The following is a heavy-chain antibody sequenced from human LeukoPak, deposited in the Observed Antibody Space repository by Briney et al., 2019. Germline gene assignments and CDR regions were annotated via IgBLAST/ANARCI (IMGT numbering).Heavy chain of an antibody. CDR2: IYYSGST. CDR3: ARAGRRTFSFDI. Sequence: SETLSLTCTVSGGSISSSSYYWGWIRQPPGKGLEWIGSIYYSGSTYYNPSLKSRVTISVDKSKNQFSLKLSSVTAADTAVYYCARAGRRTFSFDIWGQGTMVTVSS. J-gene: IGHJ3*02. V-gene: IGHV4-39*07. D-gene: IGHD3-3*02. CDR1: GGSISSSSYY.